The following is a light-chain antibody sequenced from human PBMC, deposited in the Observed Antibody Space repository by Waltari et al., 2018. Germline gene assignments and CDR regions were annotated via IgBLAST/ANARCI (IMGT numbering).Light chain of an antibody. CDR2: KAS. J-gene: IGKJ1*01. CDR1: QSLSNW. V-gene: IGKV1-5*03. Sequence: DIQMTQSPSTLSASVGDRVTITCRASQSLSNWLAWYQQKPWKAPKVLIYKASTLESGFPSRFSGSGSGTEFTLTISSLQPDDFATYYCQQYRNLWTFGQGTKVEIK. CDR3: QQYRNLWT.